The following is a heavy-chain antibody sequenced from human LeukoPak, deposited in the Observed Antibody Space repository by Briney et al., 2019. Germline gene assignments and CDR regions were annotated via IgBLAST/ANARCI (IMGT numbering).Heavy chain of an antibody. V-gene: IGHV3-23*01. D-gene: IGHD6-19*01. CDR2: ISGGAGSGANT. CDR3: LRGGWGSLLDY. CDR1: GFNFRNYV. J-gene: IGHJ4*02. Sequence: GGSLRLSCAASGFNFRNYVMSWVRQAPGKGLERVSTISGGAGSGANTYYADSVKGRFTISRDNSKNTLYLQMNSLRAEDTAVYYCLRGGWGSLLDYWGQGTLVTVSS.